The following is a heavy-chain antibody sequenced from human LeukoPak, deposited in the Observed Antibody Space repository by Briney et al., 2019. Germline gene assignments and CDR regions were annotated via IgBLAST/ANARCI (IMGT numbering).Heavy chain of an antibody. Sequence: GGSLRLSCAASAFTFSSFQMTCVRQAPGRGLEWFLYIGGGDSQIFYADSVKGRFTISRDNAKNSLYLKMSSLRAEHTAIYYCARWGHSDYSSFPTKFDYWGQGTLVTVSS. CDR2: IGGGDSQI. D-gene: IGHD4-11*01. J-gene: IGHJ4*02. CDR1: AFTFSSFQ. V-gene: IGHV3-48*03. CDR3: ARWGHSDYSSFPTKFDY.